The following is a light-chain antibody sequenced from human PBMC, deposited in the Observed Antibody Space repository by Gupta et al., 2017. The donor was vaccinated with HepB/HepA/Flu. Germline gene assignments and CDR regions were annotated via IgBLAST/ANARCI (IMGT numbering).Light chain of an antibody. V-gene: IGKV3-20*01. Sequence: VLLLSPGTLSLSPGESATLSCRASEIVSSTYLAWHQQTPGQPPRLLIYGTSNRATGIPDRFTGRGSGTGFTLTIGKLEPEDFAVYFCQQYGSSAWTFGQGTKVEIK. J-gene: IGKJ1*01. CDR3: QQYGSSAWT. CDR1: EIVSSTY. CDR2: GTS.